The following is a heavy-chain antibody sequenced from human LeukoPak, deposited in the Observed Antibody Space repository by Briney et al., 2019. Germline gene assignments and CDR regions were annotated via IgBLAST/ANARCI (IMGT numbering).Heavy chain of an antibody. J-gene: IGHJ4*02. CDR1: GFTFRSYS. CDR2: INSDGSST. CDR3: ARVRGYSGYDYDPHFDY. V-gene: IGHV3-74*01. Sequence: GGSLRLSCAASGFTFRSYSMNWVRQAPGKGLVWVSRINSDGSSTSYADSVKGRFTISRDNAKNTLYLQMNSLRAEDTAVYYCARVRGYSGYDYDPHFDYWGQGTLVTVSS. D-gene: IGHD5-12*01.